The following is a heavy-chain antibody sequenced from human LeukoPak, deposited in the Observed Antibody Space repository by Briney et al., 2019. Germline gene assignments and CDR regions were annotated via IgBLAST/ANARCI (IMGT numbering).Heavy chain of an antibody. Sequence: PSETLSLTCTVSGGSISSSSYYWGWIRQPPGKGLEWIGSIYYSGSTYYNPPLKSRVTISVDTSKNQFSLKLSSVTAADTAVYYCARQGPYSSSWYEAFDIWGQGTMVTVSS. CDR3: ARQGPYSSSWYEAFDI. CDR1: GGSISSSSYY. V-gene: IGHV4-39*01. CDR2: IYYSGST. J-gene: IGHJ3*02. D-gene: IGHD6-13*01.